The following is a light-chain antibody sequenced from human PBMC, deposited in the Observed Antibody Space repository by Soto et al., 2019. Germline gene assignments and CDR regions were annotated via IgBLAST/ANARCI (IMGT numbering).Light chain of an antibody. Sequence: EVVLTQSPGTLSLSPGERASLSCRASQSVSNNYLAWYQQKPGQSPKLLIFGSSDRATGIPDRFSGSGSGTDFTLTISRLEPEDFAVYYCQQYGSSPPYTFGQGTKTGDQT. V-gene: IGKV3-20*01. CDR2: GSS. CDR1: QSVSNNY. J-gene: IGKJ2*01. CDR3: QQYGSSPPYT.